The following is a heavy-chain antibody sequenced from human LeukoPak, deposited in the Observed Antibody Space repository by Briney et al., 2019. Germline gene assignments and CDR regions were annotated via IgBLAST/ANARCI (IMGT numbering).Heavy chain of an antibody. D-gene: IGHD2-15*01. V-gene: IGHV3-7*01. Sequence: GGSLRLSCAASGFIFSHYWMSWVPQAPGKGLEWVANIKPDGTEKYYVDSVKGRFTISRDNAKNSLYLLMDSLRAEDTAVYYCAREDMWAFDMWGQGTMVTVSS. CDR2: IKPDGTEK. J-gene: IGHJ3*02. CDR3: AREDMWAFDM. CDR1: GFIFSHYW.